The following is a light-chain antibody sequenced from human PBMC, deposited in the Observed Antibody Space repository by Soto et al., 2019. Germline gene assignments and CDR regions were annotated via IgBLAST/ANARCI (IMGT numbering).Light chain of an antibody. CDR3: SSYTDSSTLV. J-gene: IGLJ1*01. CDR2: EVS. CDR1: SSDVGTRNF. V-gene: IGLV2-14*01. Sequence: QSVLTQPASVSGSPGQSITISCTGTSSDVGTRNFVSWYQQHPGKAPKLMIYEVSSRPSGVSNRFSGSKSGNTASLTISGLQVEDEADYYCSSYTDSSTLVFGTGTKVTVL.